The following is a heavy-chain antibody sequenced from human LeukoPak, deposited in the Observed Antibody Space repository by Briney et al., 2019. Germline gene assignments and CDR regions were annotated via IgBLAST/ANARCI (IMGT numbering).Heavy chain of an antibody. CDR1: GFTFSSYA. V-gene: IGHV3-23*01. D-gene: IGHD2-2*02. CDR3: AKGSRTSCYSSCDY. Sequence: PGGSLRLSCAASGFTFSSYAMSWVRQAPGKGLEWVSVISGSGDNTYYADSVKGRFTISRDNSKNTLYLQMNSLRAEDTAVYYCAKGSRTSCYSSCDYWGQGTLVTVSS. J-gene: IGHJ4*02. CDR2: ISGSGDNT.